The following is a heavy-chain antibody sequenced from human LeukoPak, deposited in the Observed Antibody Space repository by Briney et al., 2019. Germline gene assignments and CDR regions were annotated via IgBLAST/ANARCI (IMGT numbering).Heavy chain of an antibody. CDR2: IRSKAYGGTT. Sequence: GGSLRLSCTASGFTFGDYAMSWFRQAPGKGLEWVGFIRSKAYGGTTEYAASVKGRFTISRDDSKSIAYLQMNSLKTEDTAVYYCTRAPPPSNYDILTGYPDYWGQGTLVTVSS. CDR1: GFTFGDYA. V-gene: IGHV3-49*03. J-gene: IGHJ4*02. CDR3: TRAPPPSNYDILTGYPDY. D-gene: IGHD3-9*01.